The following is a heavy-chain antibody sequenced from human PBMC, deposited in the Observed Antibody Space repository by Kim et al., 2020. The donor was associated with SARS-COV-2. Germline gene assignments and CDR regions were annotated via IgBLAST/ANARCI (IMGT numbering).Heavy chain of an antibody. D-gene: IGHD3-10*01. CDR2: INAGNGNT. V-gene: IGHV1-3*01. CDR1: GYTFTSYA. Sequence: ASVKVSCKASGYTFTSYAMHWVRQAPGQRLEWMGWINAGNGNTKYSQKFQGRVTITRDTSASTAYMELSSLRSEDTAVYYCARGFEDYYGSGSAYYFYYYGMDVWGQGTTVTVSS. J-gene: IGHJ6*02. CDR3: ARGFEDYYGSGSAYYFYYYGMDV.